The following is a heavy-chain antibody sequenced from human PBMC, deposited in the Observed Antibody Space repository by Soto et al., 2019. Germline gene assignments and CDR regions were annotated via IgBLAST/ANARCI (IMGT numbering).Heavy chain of an antibody. CDR2: IFYSGST. CDR1: GGSISSSSYH. Sequence: SETLSLTCTVSGGSISSSSYHWGWIRQPPGKGLEWIGSIFYSGSTYYNPSLKSRVTISVDTSKNQFSLKLTSVTAADTAVYYCARHEGAPNGVCSRGYGMDVWGQGTTVTVSS. J-gene: IGHJ6*02. D-gene: IGHD2-8*01. V-gene: IGHV4-39*01. CDR3: ARHEGAPNGVCSRGYGMDV.